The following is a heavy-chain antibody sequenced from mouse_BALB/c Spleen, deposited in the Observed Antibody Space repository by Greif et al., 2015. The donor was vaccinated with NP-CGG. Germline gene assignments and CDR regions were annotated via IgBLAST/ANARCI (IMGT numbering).Heavy chain of an antibody. CDR1: GFTFSSFG. J-gene: IGHJ4*01. Sequence: EVQRVESGGGLVQPGGSRKLSCAASGFTFSSFGMHWVRQAPEKGLEWVAYISSGSSTIYYADAVKGRFTISRDNPKNALFLQMTSLRSEDTAIYYCASRTGTGAMDYWGQGTSVTVSS. V-gene: IGHV5-17*02. D-gene: IGHD4-1*01. CDR2: ISSGSSTI. CDR3: ASRTGTGAMDY.